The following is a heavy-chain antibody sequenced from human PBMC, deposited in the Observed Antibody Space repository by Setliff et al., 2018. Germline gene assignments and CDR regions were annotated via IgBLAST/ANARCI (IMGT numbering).Heavy chain of an antibody. J-gene: IGHJ5*02. D-gene: IGHD6-13*01. CDR1: GGSISSHY. CDR2: IYSRGSM. V-gene: IGHV4-4*07. CDR3: AGGAFGSRWYVRPWFDP. Sequence: PSETLSLTCTVSGGSISSHYWSWIRQPAGKALEWIGQIYSRGSMNYNLSLKSRVTISMDTSKNQFSLSLSSVTAADTAVYYCAGGAFGSRWYVRPWFDPWGQGTLVTVSS.